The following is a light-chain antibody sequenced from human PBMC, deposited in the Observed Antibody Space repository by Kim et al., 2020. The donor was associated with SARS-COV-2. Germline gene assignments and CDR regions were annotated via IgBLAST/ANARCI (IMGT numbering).Light chain of an antibody. V-gene: IGLV3-1*01. Sequence: SVSPGQTVTITCSGSNLGDKYAYWYQKKAGQSPVLVIYHHTKRPSGISQRFSGSSSGNTATLTISRAQTMDEADYYCQAWDNNAAVFGGGTQLTVL. CDR2: HHT. J-gene: IGLJ3*02. CDR1: NLGDKY. CDR3: QAWDNNAAV.